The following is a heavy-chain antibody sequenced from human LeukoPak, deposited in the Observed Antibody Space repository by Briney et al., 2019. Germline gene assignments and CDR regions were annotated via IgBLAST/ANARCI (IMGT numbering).Heavy chain of an antibody. CDR2: ISGSGGST. CDR1: GFTFSSYG. V-gene: IGHV3-23*01. CDR3: AKDRAGSGYDILTGYYFY. J-gene: IGHJ4*02. D-gene: IGHD3-9*01. Sequence: PGGSLRLSCAASGFTFSSYGMSWVRQAPGKGLEWVSAISGSGGSTYYADSVKGRFTISRDNSKNTLYLQMNSLRAEDTAVYYCAKDRAGSGYDILTGYYFYWGQGTLVTVSS.